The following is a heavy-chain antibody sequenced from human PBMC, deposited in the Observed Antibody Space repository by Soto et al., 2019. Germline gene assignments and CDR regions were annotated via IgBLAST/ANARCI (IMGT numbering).Heavy chain of an antibody. V-gene: IGHV4-30-4*01. D-gene: IGHD5-12*01. CDR2: IYYSGST. CDR1: GGSISSGDYY. J-gene: IGHJ4*02. CDR3: ARWLGYGPHFDY. Sequence: QVQLQESGPGLVKPSQTLSLTCTVSGGSISSGDYYWSWIRQPPGKGLEWIGYIYYSGSTYYNPSLKNRVTISVDTSKNQFSRKLSSVTAADTAVYYCARWLGYGPHFDYWGQGTLVTVSS.